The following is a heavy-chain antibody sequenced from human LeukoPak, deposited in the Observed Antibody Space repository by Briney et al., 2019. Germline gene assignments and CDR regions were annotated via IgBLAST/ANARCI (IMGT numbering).Heavy chain of an antibody. Sequence: ASVKVSCKASGYTFTSYGISWVRQAPGQGLEWMGWISAYNGNTDYAQKLQGRVTMTTDTSTSTAYMELRSLRSEDMAVYYCARATYYYDSSGGYDAFDIWGQGTMVTVSS. CDR2: ISAYNGNT. D-gene: IGHD3-22*01. J-gene: IGHJ3*02. CDR1: GYTFTSYG. V-gene: IGHV1-18*03. CDR3: ARATYYYDSSGGYDAFDI.